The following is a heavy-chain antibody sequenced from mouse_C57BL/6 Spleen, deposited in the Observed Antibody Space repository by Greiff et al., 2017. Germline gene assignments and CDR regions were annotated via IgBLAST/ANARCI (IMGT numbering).Heavy chain of an antibody. CDR2: INPSNGGT. V-gene: IGHV1-53*01. CDR1: GYTFTSYW. J-gene: IGHJ4*01. Sequence: VQLQQPGTELVKPGASVKLSCKASGYTFTSYWMHWVKQRPGQGLEWIGNINPSNGGTNYNEKFKSKATLTVAKSSSTAYMQLSSLTSEDSAVXYCASEGLRRAMDYWGQGTSVTGSS. CDR3: ASEGLRRAMDY. D-gene: IGHD2-2*01.